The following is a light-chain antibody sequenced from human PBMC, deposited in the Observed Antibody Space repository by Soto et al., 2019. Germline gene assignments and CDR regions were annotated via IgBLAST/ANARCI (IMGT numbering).Light chain of an antibody. CDR2: GAS. V-gene: IGKV3-15*01. CDR3: QQHSHWPPWT. Sequence: EIVMTQSPATLSVSPGQRATLSCRASQSVSTKLAWYQQKPGQAPRLLIYGASTRATGIPARFSGSGSGTEFTLTISNLEPEDFAVYYCQQHSHWPPWTFGQGTRVEIQ. CDR1: QSVSTK. J-gene: IGKJ1*01.